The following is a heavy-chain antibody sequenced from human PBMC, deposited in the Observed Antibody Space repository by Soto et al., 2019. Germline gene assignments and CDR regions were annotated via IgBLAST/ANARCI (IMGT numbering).Heavy chain of an antibody. J-gene: IGHJ6*02. CDR3: AGAAGGSYPSYYGMDV. Sequence: ASGKVSCKASGYTFTSYGISWVRQAPGQGLEWMGWISAYNGNTNYAQKLQGRVTMTTDTSTSTAYMELRSLRSDDTAVYYCAGAAGGSYPSYYGMDVWGQGTTVTVSS. CDR2: ISAYNGNT. CDR1: GYTFTSYG. V-gene: IGHV1-18*01. D-gene: IGHD1-26*01.